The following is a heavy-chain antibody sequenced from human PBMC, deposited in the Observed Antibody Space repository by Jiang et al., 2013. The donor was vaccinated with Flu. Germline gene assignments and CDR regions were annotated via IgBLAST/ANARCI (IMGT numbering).Heavy chain of an antibody. CDR2: TNPSGGST. D-gene: IGHD1-26*01. CDR3: ATRRSGGSYLSR. CDR1: GYTFTSYY. Sequence: GAEVKKPGASVKVSCKASGYTFTSYYMHWVRQAPGQGLEWMGITNPSGGSTSYAQKFQGRVTMTRDTSTSTVYMELSSLRSEDTAVYYCATRRSGGSYLSRWGQGTLVTVSS. J-gene: IGHJ4*02. V-gene: IGHV1-46*01.